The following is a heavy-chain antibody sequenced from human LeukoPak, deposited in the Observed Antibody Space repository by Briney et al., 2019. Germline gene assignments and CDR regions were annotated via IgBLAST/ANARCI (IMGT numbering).Heavy chain of an antibody. Sequence: PGGSLRLSCAASGFTFDDYAMHWVRQAPGKGLEWVSLISWVGGSIYYADSVKGRFTISRDNSKNSLYLQMNSLRAEDTALYYCAKEYYYGSGTLGYWGQGTLVTVSS. D-gene: IGHD3-10*01. CDR1: GFTFDDYA. J-gene: IGHJ4*02. V-gene: IGHV3-43D*04. CDR3: AKEYYYGSGTLGY. CDR2: ISWVGGSI.